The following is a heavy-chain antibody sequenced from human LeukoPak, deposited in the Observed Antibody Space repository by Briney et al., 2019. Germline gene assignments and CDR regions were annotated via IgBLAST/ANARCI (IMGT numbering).Heavy chain of an antibody. Sequence: SETLSLTCTVSGGSISSSSYYWGWIRQPPGKGLEWIGSIYYSGSTYYNPSLKSRVTIPVDTSKNQFSLKLSSVTAADTAVYYCARDYYGSGTGLDYWGQGTLVTVSS. CDR1: GGSISSSSYY. CDR3: ARDYYGSGTGLDY. J-gene: IGHJ4*02. D-gene: IGHD3-10*01. V-gene: IGHV4-39*02. CDR2: IYYSGST.